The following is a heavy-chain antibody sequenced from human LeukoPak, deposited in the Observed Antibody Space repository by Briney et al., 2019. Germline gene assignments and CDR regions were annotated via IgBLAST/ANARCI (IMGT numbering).Heavy chain of an antibody. D-gene: IGHD3-10*01. V-gene: IGHV4-34*01. CDR3: GRKKLWFRELLYGEMDV. Sequence: PSGTLSLTCAVYGGSFSGYYWSWIRQPPGKGLEWIGDINHSGSTNYNPSLMSGVTISVDTSKTKFSLKLRTVTGAETAVYYCGRKKLWFRELLYGEMDVWGKGTTVTVSS. CDR2: INHSGST. J-gene: IGHJ6*04. CDR1: GGSFSGYY.